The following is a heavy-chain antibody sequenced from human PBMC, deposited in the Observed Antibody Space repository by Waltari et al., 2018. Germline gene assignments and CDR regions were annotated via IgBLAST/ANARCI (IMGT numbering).Heavy chain of an antibody. CDR3: ARHEGGTIQLWLWLGAFDY. J-gene: IGHJ4*02. D-gene: IGHD5-18*01. V-gene: IGHV4-39*01. CDR1: GGSISSSSSY. CDR2: IYYSGST. Sequence: QLQLQESGPGLVKPSETLSLTCTVSGGSISSSSSYWGWIRQPPGKGLEWIGSIYYSGSTYYNPSLKSRVTISVDTSKNQFSLKLSSVTAADTAVYYCARHEGGTIQLWLWLGAFDYWGQGTLVTVSS.